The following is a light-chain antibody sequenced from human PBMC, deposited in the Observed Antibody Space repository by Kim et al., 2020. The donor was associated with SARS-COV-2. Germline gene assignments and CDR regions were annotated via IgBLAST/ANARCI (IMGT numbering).Light chain of an antibody. CDR2: GAS. V-gene: IGKV3-15*01. CDR1: QSVSSN. J-gene: IGKJ4*01. Sequence: EIVMTQSPATLSVSPGERATLSCRASQSVSSNLAWYQQKPGQAPRLLIYGASTRATGIPARFSGSGSGTEFTLTISSLQPDDFTTYYCQQYNEYPLTFGGETKVDIK. CDR3: QQYNEYPLT.